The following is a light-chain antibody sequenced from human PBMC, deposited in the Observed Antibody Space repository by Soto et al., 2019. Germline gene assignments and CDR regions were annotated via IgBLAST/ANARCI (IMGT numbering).Light chain of an antibody. CDR1: QSVSSSS. V-gene: IGKV3-20*01. CDR2: DAS. Sequence: EIVFTQSPVTLSLSPGERATLSLRASQSVSSSSLAWYQQKRGQAPRLLIHDASSRATGIPDRFSGSGSGTDFTLTISRLEPEDFAVYYCQQYGGSPRTFGQGTKVDIK. CDR3: QQYGGSPRT. J-gene: IGKJ1*01.